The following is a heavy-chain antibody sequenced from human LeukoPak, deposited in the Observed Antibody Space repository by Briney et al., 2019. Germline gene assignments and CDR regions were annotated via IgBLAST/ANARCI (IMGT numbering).Heavy chain of an antibody. CDR2: IIPIFGTA. CDR1: GGTFSSYA. CDR3: ARGHGSGTYHGTYYFDY. J-gene: IGHJ4*02. Sequence: SVNVSCKASGGTFSSYAISWVRQAPGQGLEWMGGIIPIFGTANYAQKFQGRVTITADESTSTAYMELSSLRSEDTAVYYCARGHGSGTYHGTYYFDYWGQGTLVTVSS. V-gene: IGHV1-69*01. D-gene: IGHD3-10*01.